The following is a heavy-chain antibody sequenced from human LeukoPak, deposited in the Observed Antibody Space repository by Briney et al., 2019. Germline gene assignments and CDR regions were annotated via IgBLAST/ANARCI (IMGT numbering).Heavy chain of an antibody. CDR2: MNPNSGNT. CDR1: GYTFTSYD. V-gene: IGHV1-8*01. D-gene: IGHD3-3*01. Sequence: EASVKVSCKASGYTFTSYDVNWVRPATGQGLEWMGWMNPNSGNTGYAQKFQGRVTITRDTSASTAYMELSSLRSEDTAVYYCARGPDYDFWSGYYIWGQGTLVTVSS. J-gene: IGHJ4*02. CDR3: ARGPDYDFWSGYYI.